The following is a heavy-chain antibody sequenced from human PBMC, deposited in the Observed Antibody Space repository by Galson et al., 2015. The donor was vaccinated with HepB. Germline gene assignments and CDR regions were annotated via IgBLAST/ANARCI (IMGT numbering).Heavy chain of an antibody. CDR3: ARNKPLIRYYMDV. CDR1: GFSFSSYG. Sequence: SLRLSCAASGFSFSSYGMHWVRQAPGKGLEWLAFFSYDGSNKYYADSVQGRFTISRDNSKSTVYLQMNSLRAEDTAVYYCARNKPLIRYYMDVWGKGTTVTVSS. V-gene: IGHV3-30*03. J-gene: IGHJ6*03. CDR2: FSYDGSNK. D-gene: IGHD3-10*01.